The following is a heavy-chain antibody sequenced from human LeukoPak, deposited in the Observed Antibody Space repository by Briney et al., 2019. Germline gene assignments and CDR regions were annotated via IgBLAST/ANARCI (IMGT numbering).Heavy chain of an antibody. J-gene: IGHJ4*02. CDR2: ISYDGSNK. D-gene: IGHD4-17*01. Sequence: GRSLRLSCAASGFTFSSYGMHWVRQAPGKGLDRVAVISYDGSNKYYADSVKGRFTISRDNSKNTLYLQMNSLRAEDTAVYYCAKVPDGDYGVDYWGQGTLVTVSS. CDR3: AKVPDGDYGVDY. V-gene: IGHV3-30*18. CDR1: GFTFSSYG.